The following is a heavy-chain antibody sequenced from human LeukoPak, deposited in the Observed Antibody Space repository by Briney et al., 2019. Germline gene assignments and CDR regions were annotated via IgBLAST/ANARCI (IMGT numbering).Heavy chain of an antibody. CDR2: INWNGGST. D-gene: IGHD3-22*01. CDR3: ARGGHSSGYYYLHFDY. J-gene: IGHJ4*02. Sequence: GGSLRLSCAASGFTFSIFSMTWVRQAPGKGLEWVSGINWNGGSTGYADSVKGRFTISRDNAKNSLYLQMNSLRAEDTALYYCARGGHSSGYYYLHFDYWGQGTLVTVSS. V-gene: IGHV3-20*04. CDR1: GFTFSIFS.